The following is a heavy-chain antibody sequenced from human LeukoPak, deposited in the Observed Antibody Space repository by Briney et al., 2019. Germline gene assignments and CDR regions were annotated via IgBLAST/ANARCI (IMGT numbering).Heavy chain of an antibody. CDR3: ARHGGYYYDSSGSLPGAFDI. D-gene: IGHD3-22*01. Sequence: GESLKISCKGSGYSFSSYWIGWVRQMPGKGLEWMGIIYPGDSDTRYSPSFQGQVTISADKSISTAYLQWSSLKALDTAVYYCARHGGYYYDSSGSLPGAFDIWGQGTMVTVSS. V-gene: IGHV5-51*01. CDR2: IYPGDSDT. J-gene: IGHJ3*02. CDR1: GYSFSSYW.